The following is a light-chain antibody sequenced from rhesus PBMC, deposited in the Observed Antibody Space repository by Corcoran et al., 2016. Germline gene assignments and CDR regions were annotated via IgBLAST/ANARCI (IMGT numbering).Light chain of an antibody. V-gene: IGKV1S9*01. CDR2: RAS. Sequence: DIQMTQSPSSLSASVGDRVTIICQASQSLNNYLNWYQQKPGKVPKLLVYRASSLKSGIPPWFSGSGSGTDFTLTISSLQPEDFTTYYCQQVYNYPFTFSPGTELDIK. J-gene: IGKJ3*01. CDR3: QQVYNYPFT. CDR1: QSLNNY.